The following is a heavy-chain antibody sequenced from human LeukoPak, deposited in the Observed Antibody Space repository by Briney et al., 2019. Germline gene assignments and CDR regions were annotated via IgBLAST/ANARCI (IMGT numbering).Heavy chain of an antibody. V-gene: IGHV3-48*04. J-gene: IGHJ4*02. CDR3: ASEGSPYYFDY. Sequence: GGSLRLSCAASGFTFSSYSMNWVRQAPGKGLEWVSYISSSGSTIYYADSVKGRFTISRDNAKNSLYLQMNSLRAEDTAVYYCASEGSPYYFDYWGQGTLVTVSS. CDR2: ISSSGSTI. CDR1: GFTFSSYS.